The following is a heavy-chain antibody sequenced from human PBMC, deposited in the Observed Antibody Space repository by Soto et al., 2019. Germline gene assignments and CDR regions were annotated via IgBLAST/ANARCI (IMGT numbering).Heavy chain of an antibody. V-gene: IGHV3-66*01. CDR1: GFTVSSNY. Sequence: EVQLVESGGGLVQPGGSLRLSCAASGFTVSSNYMSWVRQAPGKGLEWVSVIYSGGSTYYADSVKGRFTISRDNSKNTLYLQMNSLRAEDTAVYYCARDRGVWSGPYYYYGMDVWGQGTTVTVSS. J-gene: IGHJ6*02. CDR3: ARDRGVWSGPYYYYGMDV. D-gene: IGHD3-3*01. CDR2: IYSGGST.